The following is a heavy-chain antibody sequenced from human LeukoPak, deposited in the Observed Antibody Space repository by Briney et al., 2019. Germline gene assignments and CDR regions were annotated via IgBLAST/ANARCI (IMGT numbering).Heavy chain of an antibody. CDR3: ARDRTPTEYYYFDY. Sequence: ASVKVSCKASGYTFTNYGITWVRQAPGQGLEWMGWISAYNGNTNYAQKLQGRVTMTTDTSTSTAYMELRSLRSDDTAVYYCARDRTPTEYYYFDYWGQGTLVTVSS. V-gene: IGHV1-18*01. D-gene: IGHD2/OR15-2a*01. CDR2: ISAYNGNT. J-gene: IGHJ4*02. CDR1: GYTFTNYG.